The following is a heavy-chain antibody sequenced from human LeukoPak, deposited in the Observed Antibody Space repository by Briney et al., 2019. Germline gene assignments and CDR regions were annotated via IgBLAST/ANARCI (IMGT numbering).Heavy chain of an antibody. D-gene: IGHD3-10*01. J-gene: IGHJ5*02. Sequence: PGGSLRLSCAASGFTFSHAWMSWVRQAPGKGLELVARIKNKPDGRTSDYTAPVKGKFTISRDDSKSSLYLQMNSLKTEDTAVYYCTVVNYGSGSYPLGSWGQGTLVTVSS. V-gene: IGHV3-15*01. CDR3: TVVNYGSGSYPLGS. CDR2: IKNKPDGRTS. CDR1: GFTFSHAW.